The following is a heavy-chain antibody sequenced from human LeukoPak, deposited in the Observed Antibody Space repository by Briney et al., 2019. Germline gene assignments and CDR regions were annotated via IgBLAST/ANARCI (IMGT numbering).Heavy chain of an antibody. Sequence: SETLSLTCAVYGGSFSGYYWSWIRQPPGKGLEWIGEINHSGSTNYNPSPKSRVTISVDTSKNQFSLKLSSVTAADTAVYYCARVRVDIVVVPAATYYYYYGMDVWGQGTTVTVSS. CDR3: ARVRVDIVVVPAATYYYYYGMDV. D-gene: IGHD2-2*01. CDR2: INHSGST. J-gene: IGHJ6*02. CDR1: GGSFSGYY. V-gene: IGHV4-34*01.